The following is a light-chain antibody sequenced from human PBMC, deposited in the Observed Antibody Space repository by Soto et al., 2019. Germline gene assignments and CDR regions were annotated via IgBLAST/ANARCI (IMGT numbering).Light chain of an antibody. CDR3: QQYHIYSGT. V-gene: IGKV1-5*03. J-gene: IGKJ1*01. Sequence: DIQMTQSPSTLSASVGERVTITCRASPTIDSWLAWYQKRPGKHPNLLIYKASTLASGAPSRFSGSGSGTEFNLTINRLQTDDFATYDCQQYHIYSGTFGQGTKVDIK. CDR1: PTIDSW. CDR2: KAS.